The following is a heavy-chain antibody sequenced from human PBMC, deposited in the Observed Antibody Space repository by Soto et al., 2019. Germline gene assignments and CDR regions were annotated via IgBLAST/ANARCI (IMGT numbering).Heavy chain of an antibody. D-gene: IGHD6-25*01. CDR1: GGSIGSTDSY. CDR2: IYYTGGT. J-gene: IGHJ1*01. Sequence: QVQLQESGPGLVEPSQTLSLTCTVSGGSIGSTDSYWSWIRRPPGKGLEWIGYIYYTGGTFYNPSLKSRLTISLETSSNQFSLTLTSVTATDTSIYYCARGGSAWAEYFQHWGQGTLVAVSS. V-gene: IGHV4-30-4*08. CDR3: ARGGSAWAEYFQH.